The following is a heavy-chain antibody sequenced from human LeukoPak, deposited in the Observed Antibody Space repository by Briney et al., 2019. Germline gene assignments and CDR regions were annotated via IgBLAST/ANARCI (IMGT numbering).Heavy chain of an antibody. CDR3: ARRAGAYSHPYDY. J-gene: IGHJ4*02. V-gene: IGHV3-23*01. Sequence: GGSLRLSCAASGFSFSNYAMSWVRQGPGKGLEWVSAIGGSIGSTFYTDSVKGRFTISRDNSMNTLYLQINSLRAEDTAVYYCARRAGAYSHPYDYWGQGTLVTVSS. D-gene: IGHD4/OR15-4a*01. CDR2: IGGSIGST. CDR1: GFSFSNYA.